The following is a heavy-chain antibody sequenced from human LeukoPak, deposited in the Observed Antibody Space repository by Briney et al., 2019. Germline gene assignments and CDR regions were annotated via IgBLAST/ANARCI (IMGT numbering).Heavy chain of an antibody. CDR3: ARDGEAVAGTGFDY. Sequence: AASVKVSCMASGYTFTSYGISWVRPPPGRGLEWMGWISAYNCNTNYAQKLQGRVTMTTDTSTSKAYMELRSLRSDDTAVYYCARDGEAVAGTGFDYWGQGTLVTVTS. CDR2: ISAYNCNT. D-gene: IGHD6-19*01. CDR1: GYTFTSYG. V-gene: IGHV1-18*04. J-gene: IGHJ4*02.